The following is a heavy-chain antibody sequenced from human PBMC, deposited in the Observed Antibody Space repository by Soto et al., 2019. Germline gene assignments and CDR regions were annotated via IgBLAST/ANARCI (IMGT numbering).Heavy chain of an antibody. D-gene: IGHD6-13*01. CDR2: IYYSGST. V-gene: IGHV4-59*12. J-gene: IGHJ4*02. CDR1: GGSISSYY. Sequence: QVQLQESGPGLVKPSETLSLTCTVSGGSISSYYWSWIRQPPWKGLEWIGYIYYSGSTNYHPSPKSRVTISVDTSKNQFSLKLSSVTAADTAVYYCARDVEAAGRFDYWGQGTLVTVSS. CDR3: ARDVEAAGRFDY.